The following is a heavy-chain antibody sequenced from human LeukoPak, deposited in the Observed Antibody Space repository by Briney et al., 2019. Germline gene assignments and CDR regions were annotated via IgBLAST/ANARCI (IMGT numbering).Heavy chain of an antibody. D-gene: IGHD4-17*01. CDR3: AKDWARGDYATDY. J-gene: IGHJ4*02. CDR2: ISYDGSNK. CDR1: GFTFSSYG. Sequence: GGSLRLSCAASGFTFSSYGMHWVRQAPGKGLEWVAVISYDGSNKYYADSVKGRFTISRDNSKNTLYLQMNSLRAEDTAVYYCAKDWARGDYATDYWGQGTLVTVSS. V-gene: IGHV3-30*18.